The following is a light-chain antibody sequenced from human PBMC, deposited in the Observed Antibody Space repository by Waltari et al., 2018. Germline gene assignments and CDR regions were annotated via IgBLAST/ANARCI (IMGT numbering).Light chain of an antibody. CDR3: QQYNNWPLT. CDR1: QSVCRN. V-gene: IGKV3-15*01. CDR2: GAS. Sequence: ETVMTQSPATLSVSPGERAALSCRASQSVCRNLAWYQQKPGQAPRLLIYGASTRATGLPERFSGSGSGTEFTLTISSLQSEDFAVYYCQQYNNWPLTFGGGTKVEIK. J-gene: IGKJ4*01.